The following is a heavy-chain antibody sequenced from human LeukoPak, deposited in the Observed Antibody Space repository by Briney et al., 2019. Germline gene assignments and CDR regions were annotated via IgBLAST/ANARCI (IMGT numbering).Heavy chain of an antibody. CDR2: ISSSSSSTI. V-gene: IGHV3-48*01. J-gene: IGHJ5*02. Sequence: GGSLRLSCAASGFTFSSYSMNWVRQAPGKGLEWVSYISSSSSSTIYYADSVKGRFTISRDNAKNSLYLQMNSLRAEDTAVYYCARGDCSSTSCSGRGNWFDPWGQGTLVTVSS. D-gene: IGHD2-2*01. CDR3: ARGDCSSTSCSGRGNWFDP. CDR1: GFTFSSYS.